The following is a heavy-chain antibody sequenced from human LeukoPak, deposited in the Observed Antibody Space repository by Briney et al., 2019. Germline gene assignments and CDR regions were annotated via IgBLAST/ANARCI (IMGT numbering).Heavy chain of an antibody. Sequence: PGGSLRLSCAASGFTFSSYAMHWVRQAPGKGLEWVAVISYDGSNEYYADSVKGRFTISRDNSENTLYLQINSLRAEDTAVYYCAKAPGYGSETFYTLNWFDPWGQGTLVTVSS. CDR2: ISYDGSNE. J-gene: IGHJ5*02. CDR1: GFTFSSYA. CDR3: AKAPGYGSETFYTLNWFDP. D-gene: IGHD3-10*01. V-gene: IGHV3-30*18.